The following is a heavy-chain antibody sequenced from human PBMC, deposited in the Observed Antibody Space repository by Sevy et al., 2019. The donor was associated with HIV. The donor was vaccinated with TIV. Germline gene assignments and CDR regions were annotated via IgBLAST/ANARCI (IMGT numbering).Heavy chain of an antibody. CDR3: ARGGLFGDNTAYTY. Sequence: GESLKISCKAPGNTFTAYYMHWVRQAPGQGLEWMGWINPNSGDTNYAQKFQDRVTMTTDASISTAYMEMSRLRSDDTAVYYCARGGLFGDNTAYTYWGQGTLVTVSS. CDR1: GNTFTAYY. J-gene: IGHJ4*02. V-gene: IGHV1-2*02. CDR2: INPNSGDT. D-gene: IGHD3-16*01.